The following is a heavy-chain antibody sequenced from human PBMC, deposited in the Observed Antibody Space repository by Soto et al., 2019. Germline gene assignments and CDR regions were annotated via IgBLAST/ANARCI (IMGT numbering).Heavy chain of an antibody. CDR3: AGEPTYYYDSSGLFDY. J-gene: IGHJ4*02. Sequence: SETLSLTCTVSGGSISSGGYYWSWIRQHPGKGLEWIGYIYYSGSTYYNPSLKSRVTISVDTSKNQFSLKLSSVTAADTAVYYCAGEPTYYYDSSGLFDYWGQGTLVTVSS. V-gene: IGHV4-31*03. CDR2: IYYSGST. D-gene: IGHD3-22*01. CDR1: GGSISSGGYY.